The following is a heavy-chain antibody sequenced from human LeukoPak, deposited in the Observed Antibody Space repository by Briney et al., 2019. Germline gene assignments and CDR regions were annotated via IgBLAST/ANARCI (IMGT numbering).Heavy chain of an antibody. J-gene: IGHJ4*02. V-gene: IGHV3-23*01. CDR1: GFTFSSFA. CDR2: ISGSGGRT. Sequence: GGSLRLSCAASGFTFSSFAMSWVRQTPGKGLEWVSAISGSGGRTFYADSVKGRFTISRDNSKNTLYLQMNSLRAEDTAVYYCARDPYFSFDYWGQGTLVTVSS. D-gene: IGHD2/OR15-2a*01. CDR3: ARDPYFSFDY.